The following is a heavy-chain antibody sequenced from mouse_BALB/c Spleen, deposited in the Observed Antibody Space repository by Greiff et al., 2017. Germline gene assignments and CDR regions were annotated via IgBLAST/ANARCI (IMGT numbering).Heavy chain of an antibody. CDR1: GFTFSSFG. CDR2: ISSGSSNI. V-gene: IGHV5-17*02. J-gene: IGHJ4*01. Sequence: EVQLVESGGGLVQPGGSRKLSCAASGFTFSSFGMHWVRQAPEKGLEWIAYISSGSSNIYYADTVKGRIIISRDNPKNTLFLQMTSLRSEDTAMYYCARYDYDDEYAMDYWGQGTSVTVSS. CDR3: ARYDYDDEYAMDY. D-gene: IGHD2-4*01.